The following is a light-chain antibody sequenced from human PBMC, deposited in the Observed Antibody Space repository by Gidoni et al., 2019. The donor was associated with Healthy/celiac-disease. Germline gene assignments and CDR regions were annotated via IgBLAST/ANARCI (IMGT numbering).Light chain of an antibody. V-gene: IGKV3-11*01. Sequence: EIVWTQSPATLSLSPGERATLSCRASQSVSSDLAWYQQKPGQAHRLLIYDASNRATGIPARFSGSGSGTDFTLTISSLEPEDFAVYDCQQRSNWPLTFGGGTKVEIK. J-gene: IGKJ4*01. CDR1: QSVSSD. CDR2: DAS. CDR3: QQRSNWPLT.